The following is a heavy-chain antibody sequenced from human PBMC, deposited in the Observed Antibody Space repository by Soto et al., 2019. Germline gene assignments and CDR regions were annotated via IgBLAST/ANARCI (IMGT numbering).Heavy chain of an antibody. D-gene: IGHD1-26*01. J-gene: IGHJ6*02. CDR1: GGTFSSYA. Sequence: SVKVSCKASGGTFSSYAISWVRQAPGQGLEWMGGIIPIFGTANYAQKFQGRVTITADKSTSTAYMELSSLRSEDTAVYYCARLNSGRYSRTYYYYYYGMDVWGQGTTVTVSS. CDR2: IIPIFGTA. CDR3: ARLNSGRYSRTYYYYYYGMDV. V-gene: IGHV1-69*06.